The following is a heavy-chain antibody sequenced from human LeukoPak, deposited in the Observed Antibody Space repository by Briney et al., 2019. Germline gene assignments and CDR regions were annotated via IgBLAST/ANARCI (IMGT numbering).Heavy chain of an antibody. V-gene: IGHV3-48*03. J-gene: IGHJ4*02. CDR1: GFTFSSYE. CDR3: ARDPQEYDSSGYYSDY. D-gene: IGHD3-22*01. Sequence: GGSLRLSCAASGFTFSSYEMNWVRQAPGKGLEWVSYISSSGSTIYYADSVKGRFTISRDNAKNSLYLQMNSLRAEDTAVYYCARDPQEYDSSGYYSDYWGQGTLVTVSS. CDR2: ISSSGSTI.